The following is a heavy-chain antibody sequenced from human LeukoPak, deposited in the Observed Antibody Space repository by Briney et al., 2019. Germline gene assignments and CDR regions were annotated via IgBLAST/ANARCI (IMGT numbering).Heavy chain of an antibody. CDR2: IYTSGST. V-gene: IGHV4-61*02. Sequence: SETLSLTCTVSGGSISSGSYYWSWIRQPAGKGLEWIGRIYTSGSTNYNPSLKSRVTISVDTSKNQFSLKLSSVTAADTAVYYCARDQGPWGELSLYDYWGQGTLVTVSS. CDR3: ARDQGPWGELSLYDY. D-gene: IGHD3-16*02. CDR1: GGSISSGSYY. J-gene: IGHJ4*02.